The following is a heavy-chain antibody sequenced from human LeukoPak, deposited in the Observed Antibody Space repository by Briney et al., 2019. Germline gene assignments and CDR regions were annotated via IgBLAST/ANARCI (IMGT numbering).Heavy chain of an antibody. CDR1: GFKFSNYG. CDR3: ATLRSGWGLDY. J-gene: IGHJ4*02. D-gene: IGHD6-19*01. Sequence: GGSLRLSCAASGFKFSNYGMFWVRQAPGKGLEWVAVIWYDGSNKYYADSVKGRFTISRDNSKNTLYLQMNSLRAEDTAIFYCATLRSGWGLDYWGQGTLVSVFS. CDR2: IWYDGSNK. V-gene: IGHV3-33*01.